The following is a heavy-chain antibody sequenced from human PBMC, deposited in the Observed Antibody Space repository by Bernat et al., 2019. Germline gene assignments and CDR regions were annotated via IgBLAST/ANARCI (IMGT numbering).Heavy chain of an antibody. CDR3: ARSLGGPYQFDH. CDR2: VNDDGSSA. V-gene: IGHV3-74*01. D-gene: IGHD2-2*01. CDR1: GFTFSTYW. Sequence: EVQLVESGGHLVQPGGSLRLSCAVSGFTFSTYWMHWVRQAPGKGLVWVSRVNDDGSSAAYVASVRGRFTISRDNAKNTLFLQMDSLRAEDTAVYYCARSLGGPYQFDHWGQGTLVTVSS. J-gene: IGHJ4*02.